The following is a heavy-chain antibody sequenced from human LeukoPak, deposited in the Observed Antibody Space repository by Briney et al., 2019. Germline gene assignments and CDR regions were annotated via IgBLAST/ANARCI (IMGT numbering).Heavy chain of an antibody. J-gene: IGHJ4*02. D-gene: IGHD4-23*01. CDR2: IYYSGST. CDR1: GGSISSSSYY. CDR3: ARRTVGSADYYFDY. Sequence: SETLSLTCTVSGGSISSSSYYWGRIRRPPGKGLEWIGSIYYSGSTYYNPSLKSRVTISVDTSKNQFSLKLSSVTAADTAVYYCARRTVGSADYYFDYWGQGTLVTVSS. V-gene: IGHV4-39*07.